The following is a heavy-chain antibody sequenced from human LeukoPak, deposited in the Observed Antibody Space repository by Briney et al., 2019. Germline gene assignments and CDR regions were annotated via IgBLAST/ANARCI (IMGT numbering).Heavy chain of an antibody. Sequence: GGSLRLSCAASGFTVTNNYMSWVRQAPGKGLVWVSRINSDGSSTSYADSVKGRFTISRDNAKNTLYLQMNSLRAEDTAVYYCARVVGGVTYYYMDVWGKGTTVTVSS. J-gene: IGHJ6*03. CDR3: ARVVGGVTYYYMDV. CDR2: INSDGSST. V-gene: IGHV3-74*01. D-gene: IGHD3-16*01. CDR1: GFTVTNNY.